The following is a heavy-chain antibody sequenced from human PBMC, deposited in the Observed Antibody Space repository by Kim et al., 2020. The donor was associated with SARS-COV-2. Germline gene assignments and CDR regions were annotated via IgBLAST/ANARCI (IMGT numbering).Heavy chain of an antibody. D-gene: IGHD2-15*01. CDR3: ARDASLVPFDF. J-gene: IGHJ4*02. Sequence: GATYAEKFQGRVTMTRDTSTSTLYMELRSLKSEDTAVYYCARDASLVPFDFGGQGTRVTVSS. V-gene: IGHV1-46*01. CDR2: GA.